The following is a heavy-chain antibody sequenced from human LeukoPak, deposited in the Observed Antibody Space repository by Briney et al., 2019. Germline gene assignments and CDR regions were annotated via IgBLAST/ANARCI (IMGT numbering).Heavy chain of an antibody. Sequence: PGGSLRLSCAASGFTFSSYEMNWVRQAPGKGLEWVSYISSSGSTIYYADSVKGRFTISRDNAKNSLYLQMNSLRAEDTAVYYCARDHGAVAGTNGFDYWGQGTTVTVSS. J-gene: IGHJ4*03. V-gene: IGHV3-48*03. CDR1: GFTFSSYE. CDR2: ISSSGSTI. CDR3: ARDHGAVAGTNGFDY. D-gene: IGHD6-19*01.